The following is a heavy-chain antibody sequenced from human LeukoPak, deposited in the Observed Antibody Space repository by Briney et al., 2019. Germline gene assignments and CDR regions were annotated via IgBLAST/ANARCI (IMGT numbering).Heavy chain of an antibody. D-gene: IGHD3-22*01. CDR2: IIPIFGTA. J-gene: IGHJ4*02. CDR3: ARGKGLYYYDSSGYYG. Sequence: ASVKVSCKASGGTFSSYAISWVRQAPGQGLEWMGGIIPIFGTANYAQKFQGRVTITTDESTSTAYMELGSLRSEDTAVYYCARGKGLYYYDSSGYYGWGQGTLVTVSS. CDR1: GGTFSSYA. V-gene: IGHV1-69*05.